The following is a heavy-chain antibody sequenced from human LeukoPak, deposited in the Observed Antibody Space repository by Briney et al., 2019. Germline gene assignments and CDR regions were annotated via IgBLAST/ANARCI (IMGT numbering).Heavy chain of an antibody. J-gene: IGHJ4*02. CDR2: IDWNSGSI. Sequence: GGSLRLSCAASGFSFDDYAMHWVRHAPGKGLEWVSGIDWNSGSIGYADSVKGRSTISRDNAKNSLYLQMNSLRAEDTALYYCAKDIGSSWSPFDYWGQGTLVTVSS. CDR3: AKDIGSSWSPFDY. D-gene: IGHD6-13*01. CDR1: GFSFDDYA. V-gene: IGHV3-9*01.